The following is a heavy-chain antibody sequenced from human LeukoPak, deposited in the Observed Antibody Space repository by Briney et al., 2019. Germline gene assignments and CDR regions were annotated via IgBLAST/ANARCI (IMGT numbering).Heavy chain of an antibody. CDR1: GYTFTSHG. V-gene: IGHV1-18*01. CDR3: ARASYDSSDYEYFQH. Sequence: ASVKVSCKASGYTFTSHGISWVRQAPGQGLEWMGWISTYNGNTNYAQKLQGRVSMTTDTSTSTAYMDLRSLRSDDTAVYYCARASYDSSDYEYFQHWGQGTLVTVSS. J-gene: IGHJ1*01. D-gene: IGHD3-22*01. CDR2: ISTYNGNT.